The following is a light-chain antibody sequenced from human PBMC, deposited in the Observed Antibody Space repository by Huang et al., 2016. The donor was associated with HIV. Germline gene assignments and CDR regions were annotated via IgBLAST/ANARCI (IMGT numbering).Light chain of an antibody. V-gene: IGKV3-11*01. CDR1: QSVGGY. CDR2: DTS. Sequence: EIVLTQSPATLSLSPGERATLSCRASQSVGGYLAWYQQKPRQAPRLLIYDTSTRATGIPARFRGSGSETDFTLTISSLEPEDFAVYYCQQPGSFGQGTKVDIK. J-gene: IGKJ2*01. CDR3: QQPGS.